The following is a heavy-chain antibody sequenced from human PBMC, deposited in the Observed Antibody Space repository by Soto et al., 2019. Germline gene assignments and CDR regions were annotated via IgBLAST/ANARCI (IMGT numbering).Heavy chain of an antibody. D-gene: IGHD5-18*01. CDR1: GFTFSSYA. CDR3: GRDGRGYSYGSAYFDH. CDR2: ISYDGSNK. V-gene: IGHV3-30-3*01. Sequence: QVQLVESGGGVVQPGRSLRLSCAASGFTFSSYAMHWVRQAPGKGLEWVAVISYDGSNKYYADSVKGRFTISRDNSKNTLYRKRNSLRAGDTAVYYGGRDGRGYSYGSAYFDHWGQGPLVTVSS. J-gene: IGHJ4*02.